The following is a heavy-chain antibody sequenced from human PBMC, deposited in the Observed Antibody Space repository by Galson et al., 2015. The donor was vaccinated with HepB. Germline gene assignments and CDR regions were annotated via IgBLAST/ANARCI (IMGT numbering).Heavy chain of an antibody. Sequence: CAISGDSVSSNSAAWNWIRQSPSRGLEWLGRTYYRSKWYNDYAVSVKSRITINPDTSKNQFSLQLNSVTPEDTAVYYCARVRYNWNYDKIEYWFDPWGQGTLVTVPS. D-gene: IGHD1-7*01. J-gene: IGHJ5*02. V-gene: IGHV6-1*01. CDR1: GDSVSSNSAA. CDR3: ARVRYNWNYDKIEYWFDP. CDR2: TYYRSKWYN.